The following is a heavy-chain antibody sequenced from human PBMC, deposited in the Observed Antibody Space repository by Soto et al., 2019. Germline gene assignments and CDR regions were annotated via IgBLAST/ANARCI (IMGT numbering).Heavy chain of an antibody. J-gene: IGHJ4*02. CDR2: IYPGDSDT. Sequence: GESLKISCKGSGYSFTIYWIGWVRQMPGKGLEWMGIIYPGDSDTRYSPSFQGQVTISADKSISTAYLQWSSLKASDTAMYYCARAHCSGGSCYFLLYYFDYWGQGTLVTVSS. CDR1: GYSFTIYW. CDR3: ARAHCSGGSCYFLLYYFDY. V-gene: IGHV5-51*01. D-gene: IGHD2-15*01.